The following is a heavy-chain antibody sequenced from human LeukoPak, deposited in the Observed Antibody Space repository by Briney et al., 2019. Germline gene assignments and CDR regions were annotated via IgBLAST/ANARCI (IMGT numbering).Heavy chain of an antibody. CDR3: ARRVAATGYYYYYYMDV. V-gene: IGHV1-8*01. Sequence: ASVKVSCKASGYTFTSYDINWVRQATGQGLEWIGWMNPNSGNTGYAQKFQGRVTMTRNTSISTAYMELSSLRSEDTAVYYCARRVAATGYYYYYYMDVWGKGTTVTVSS. J-gene: IGHJ6*03. CDR2: MNPNSGNT. D-gene: IGHD2-15*01. CDR1: GYTFTSYD.